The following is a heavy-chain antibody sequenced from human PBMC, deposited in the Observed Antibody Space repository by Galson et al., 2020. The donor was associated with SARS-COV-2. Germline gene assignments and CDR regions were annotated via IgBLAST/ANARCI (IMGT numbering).Heavy chain of an antibody. CDR2: GRSSRDT. Sequence: SETLSLTCVISGGSISGGNYYWGWIRQPPGRGLEWIGSGRSSRDTYYNPSLKSRAAISVDTSKNQFSLKLSSVTAADTAVYYCARHDRNRDYYNGMDVWGQGTTVTVSS. V-gene: IGHV4-39*01. CDR3: ARHDRNRDYYNGMDV. D-gene: IGHD3-16*02. J-gene: IGHJ6*02. CDR1: GGSISGGNYY.